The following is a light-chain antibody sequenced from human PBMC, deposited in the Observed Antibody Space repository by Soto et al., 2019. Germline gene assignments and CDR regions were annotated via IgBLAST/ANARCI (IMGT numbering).Light chain of an antibody. CDR3: MQGLPNPPT. Sequence: DIVMTQSSVSLPVTPGEPASISCRSSQSLLHSNGYNSLDWYLQKPGQSPQLLIYFGSKRASGFPDRFSGSGSGKDFTLKISRVEAEDVGVYYWMQGLPNPPTFVGGTRVELK. V-gene: IGKV2-28*01. CDR2: FGS. J-gene: IGKJ4*01. CDR1: QSLLHSNGYNS.